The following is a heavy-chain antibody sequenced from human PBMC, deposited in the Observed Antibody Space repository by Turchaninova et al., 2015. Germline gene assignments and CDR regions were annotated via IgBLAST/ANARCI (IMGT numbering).Heavy chain of an antibody. CDR3: AHRDIRYSSSSGLDY. V-gene: IGHV2-5*02. D-gene: IGHD6-6*01. Sequence: QITLKESGPTLVKPTQTLTLTCTFSGFSLSTSGVGVGWIRQPPGKALEWLALIYWGCDKRYSPSQKSRPPITKAHSKNPLVLKKKKNKNQLVLTKTNMDPVDTATYYCAHRDIRYSSSSGLDYWGQGTLVTVSS. CDR1: GFSLSTSGVG. J-gene: IGHJ4*02. CDR2: IYWGCDK.